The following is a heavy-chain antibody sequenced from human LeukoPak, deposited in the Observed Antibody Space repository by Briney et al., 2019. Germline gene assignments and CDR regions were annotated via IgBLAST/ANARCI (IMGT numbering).Heavy chain of an antibody. J-gene: IGHJ4*02. Sequence: AASVKVSCKTSGYTFTDNVITWVRQAPGQGLEWMGWISVYNGDTNYAQTLQARVRMTADTSTSTAYMELRNLRSDDTATYYCVRGMYSGSYFRYEFRGQGTVVTVSS. V-gene: IGHV1-18*01. CDR2: ISVYNGDT. CDR3: VRGMYSGSYFRYEF. D-gene: IGHD1-26*01. CDR1: GYTFTDNV.